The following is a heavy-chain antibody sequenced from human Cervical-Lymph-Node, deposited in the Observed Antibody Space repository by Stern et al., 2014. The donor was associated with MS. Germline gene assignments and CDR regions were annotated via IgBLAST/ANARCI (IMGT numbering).Heavy chain of an antibody. CDR3: ARGAYCGGDCYWGWFDS. CDR1: GGTFSDYA. V-gene: IGHV1-69*01. Sequence: QVQLVQSGAEVTKPGSSVKVSCKASGGTFSDYAISWVRQAPGQGLEWMGGILPIFGSTDYAQNFQGRVTITADESTTTAYMDLSSLRSEDTAVYYCARGAYCGGDCYWGWFDSWGQGTLVTVSS. CDR2: ILPIFGST. J-gene: IGHJ5*01. D-gene: IGHD2-21*02.